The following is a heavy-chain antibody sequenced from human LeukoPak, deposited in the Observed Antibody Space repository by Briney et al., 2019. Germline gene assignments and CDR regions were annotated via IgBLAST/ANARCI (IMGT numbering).Heavy chain of an antibody. CDR2: IWYDGSNK. V-gene: IGHV3-33*06. Sequence: HPGGSLRLSCAASGFTFSSYGMHWVRQAPGRGLEWVAVIWYDGSNKYYADSVKGRFTISRDNSKNTLYLQMNSLRAEDTAVYYCAKSYYYDSSGYYRWGQGTLVTVSS. J-gene: IGHJ5*02. CDR3: AKSYYYDSSGYYR. CDR1: GFTFSSYG. D-gene: IGHD3-22*01.